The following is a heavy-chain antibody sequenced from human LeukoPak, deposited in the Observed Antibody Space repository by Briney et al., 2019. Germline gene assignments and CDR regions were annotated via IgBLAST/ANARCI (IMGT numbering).Heavy chain of an antibody. D-gene: IGHD3-22*01. CDR1: GFTFSSYE. V-gene: IGHV3-48*03. CDR3: ASGYYYDSNGYGSYYYYGMDV. CDR2: ISSNSSTI. J-gene: IGHJ6*02. Sequence: AGSLRISCAAAGFTFSSYEMNWVRQAPGKGLYWVSFISSNSSTIYYADSVKGRFTISRDNAKNSLYLQMNSLRAEDTAVYYCASGYYYDSNGYGSYYYYGMDVWGQGTTVTVSS.